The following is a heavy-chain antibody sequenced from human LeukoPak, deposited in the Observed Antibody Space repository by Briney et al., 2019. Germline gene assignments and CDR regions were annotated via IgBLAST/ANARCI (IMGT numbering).Heavy chain of an antibody. CDR1: GFGFSSYA. Sequence: PGGSLRLSCEASGFGFSSYALSWVRQAPGRGLEWVSAISGSGGNTYYADFVKGRFTISRDNSQNTLFLQMSSLRADDTATYYCAKHYGSGTYYNYFTYCGRGTLVSVSS. J-gene: IGHJ4*02. D-gene: IGHD3-10*01. V-gene: IGHV3-23*01. CDR3: AKHYGSGTYYNYFTY. CDR2: ISGSGGNT.